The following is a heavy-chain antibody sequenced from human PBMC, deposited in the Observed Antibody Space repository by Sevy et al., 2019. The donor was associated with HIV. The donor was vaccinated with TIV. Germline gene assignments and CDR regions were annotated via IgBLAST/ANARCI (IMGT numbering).Heavy chain of an antibody. CDR1: GFTFNYYG. V-gene: IGHV3-30*02. CDR3: AKNTAAAGVGGFDY. D-gene: IGHD6-13*01. J-gene: IGHJ4*01. Sequence: GGCLRLSCAASGFTFNYYGVHWVRQAPGKGLEWVAFIGFDGSDKNYADSVKGRFTISRDNSQNTMYMQMNSLRADDTAVYYCAKNTAAAGVGGFDYWGHGTLVTVSS. CDR2: IGFDGSDK.